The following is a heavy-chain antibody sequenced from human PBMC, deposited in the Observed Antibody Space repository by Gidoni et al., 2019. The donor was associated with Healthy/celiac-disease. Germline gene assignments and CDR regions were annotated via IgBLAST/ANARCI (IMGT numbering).Heavy chain of an antibody. J-gene: IGHJ1*01. CDR3: ARDPGQIAVANQYFQH. V-gene: IGHV3-30-3*01. CDR1: GFTFSSYA. CDR2: ISYDGSNK. Sequence: QVQLVESGGGVVQPGRSLCLSCAASGFTFSSYAMHWVRQAPGKGLEWVAVISYDGSNKYYADSVKGRFTISRDNSKNTLYLQMNSLRAEDTAVYYCARDPGQIAVANQYFQHWGQGTLVTVSS. D-gene: IGHD6-19*01.